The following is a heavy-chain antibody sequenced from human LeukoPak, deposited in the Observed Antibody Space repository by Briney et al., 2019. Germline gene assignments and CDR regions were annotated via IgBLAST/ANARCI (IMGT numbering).Heavy chain of an antibody. CDR1: GGSISTYF. CDR3: ARRNSENRLAEY. J-gene: IGHJ4*02. Sequence: SETLSLTCTVSGGSISTYFWSWIRQPPGKGLEWIGYIYYSGSTNYNPSLKSRVTISVDTSKNQISFMLSSVTAADTAVYYCARRNSENRLAEYWGQGILVTVSS. CDR2: IYYSGST. D-gene: IGHD1-14*01. V-gene: IGHV4-59*01.